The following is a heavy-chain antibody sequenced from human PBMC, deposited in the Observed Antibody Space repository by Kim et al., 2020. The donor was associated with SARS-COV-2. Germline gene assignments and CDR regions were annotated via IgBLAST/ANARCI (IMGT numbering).Heavy chain of an antibody. Sequence: GGSLRLSCAASGFTFSSYGMHWVRQAPGKGLEWVAVIWYDGSNKYYSDSVKGRFTISRDNSKNTLYLQMNSLRAEDTAVYYCARDIAVADDSPDFDYWGQGTLLTVSS. CDR3: ARDIAVADDSPDFDY. CDR2: IWYDGSNK. J-gene: IGHJ4*02. D-gene: IGHD6-19*01. V-gene: IGHV3-33*01. CDR1: GFTFSSYG.